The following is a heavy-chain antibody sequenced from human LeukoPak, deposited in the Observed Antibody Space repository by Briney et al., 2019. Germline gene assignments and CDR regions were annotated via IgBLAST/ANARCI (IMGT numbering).Heavy chain of an antibody. CDR3: AREKNDVLGFVESLRTSEPYFDR. D-gene: IGHD3-3*01. J-gene: IGHJ4*02. CDR1: GFIFSNYK. V-gene: IGHV3-48*01. CDR2: IGSRGSPK. Sequence: PGGSLRLSCVASGFIFSNYKMDWVRQAPGKGLEWVAHIGSRGSPKYYADSVQGRFTISRDPAKNSIYLQMNDLRAEDTAVYFCAREKNDVLGFVESLRTSEPYFDRWGQGTLVAVSS.